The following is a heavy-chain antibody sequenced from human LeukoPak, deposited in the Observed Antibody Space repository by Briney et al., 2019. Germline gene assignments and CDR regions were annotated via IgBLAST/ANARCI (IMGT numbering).Heavy chain of an antibody. CDR2: IYPGDSDT. CDR1: GYSFTNSW. J-gene: IGHJ4*02. CDR3: ARGIAAAAVTTFDY. Sequence: GESLKISCKGSGYSFTNSWIGWARQMPGRGLEWMGIIYPGDSDTRYSPSFQGQVTISADKSFSTAFLQWSSLKASDTAIYYCARGIAAAAVTTFDYWGQGTLVTVSS. V-gene: IGHV5-51*01. D-gene: IGHD6-13*01.